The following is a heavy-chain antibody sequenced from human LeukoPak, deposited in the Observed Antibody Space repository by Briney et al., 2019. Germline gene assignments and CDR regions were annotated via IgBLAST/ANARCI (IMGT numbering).Heavy chain of an antibody. CDR3: ARSSGWHLLLLDY. V-gene: IGHV4-39*01. CDR2: IYYSGST. CDR1: GGSISSSSYY. J-gene: IGHJ4*02. D-gene: IGHD6-25*01. Sequence: ASETLSLTCAVYGGSISSSSYYWGWVRQPPGKGLEWIGSIYYSGSTYYNPSLKSRVTISVDTSKNQFSLKLNSVTAADTAVYYCARSSGWHLLLLDYWGQGTLVTVSS.